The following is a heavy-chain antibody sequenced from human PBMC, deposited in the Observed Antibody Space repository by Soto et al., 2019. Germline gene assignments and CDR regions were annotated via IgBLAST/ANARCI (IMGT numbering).Heavy chain of an antibody. CDR1: GFTIRSYA. D-gene: IGHD3-3*01. Sequence: EVHLLESGGGLVQPGGSVRLSCSASGFTIRSYAMSWVRQAPGKGLEWVSGISGGGSDTYYSDSVRGRFTISRDNSKNSLYLQMNSLRVEDSAVYFCAKDDSLEWFFPLDAWGQGTLVTVSS. CDR2: ISGGGSDT. V-gene: IGHV3-23*01. J-gene: IGHJ5*02. CDR3: AKDDSLEWFFPLDA.